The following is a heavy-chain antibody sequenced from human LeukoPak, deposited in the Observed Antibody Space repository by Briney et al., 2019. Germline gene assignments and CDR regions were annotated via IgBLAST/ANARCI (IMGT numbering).Heavy chain of an antibody. J-gene: IGHJ4*02. V-gene: IGHV4-59*08. D-gene: IGHD3-22*01. Sequence: SETLSLTCTVSGGSISSYYWSWIRQPPGKGLEWIGDINYRGSTNYNPSLKIRVTISIDTSKNQFSLKLSSVTAADTAVDYCARLDWYYYDSSGYWDDWGQGTLVTVSS. CDR2: INYRGST. CDR1: GGSISSYY. CDR3: ARLDWYYYDSSGYWDD.